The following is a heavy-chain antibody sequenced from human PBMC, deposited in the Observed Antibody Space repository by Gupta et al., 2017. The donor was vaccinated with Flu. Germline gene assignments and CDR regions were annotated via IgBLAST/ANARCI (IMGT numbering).Heavy chain of an antibody. D-gene: IGHD2-8*01. CDR3: ARAGFTYGHIVY. J-gene: IGHJ4*02. CDR2: IFYSGST. Sequence: QVQLQESGPGLVKPSQTLSLTCSVSGVSINNGDFYWGWIRQPPGKGLEWIGYIFYSGSTYYNPSLKSRVSISTHKSTNQFSLNLTSVSAADTAVYFCARAGFTYGHIVYWGQGSLVTVSS. CDR1: GVSINNGDFY. V-gene: IGHV4-30-4*01.